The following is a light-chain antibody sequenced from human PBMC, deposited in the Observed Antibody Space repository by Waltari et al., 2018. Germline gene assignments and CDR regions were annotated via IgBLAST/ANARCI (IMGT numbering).Light chain of an antibody. V-gene: IGKV3-11*01. Sequence: EIFLTQSPATLSVSAGDRAALSCRASQSVGTSLAWYHHRTGQAPRIRIYDASTRAAGIPARFSGSGSGTDFTLAIDTLEPEDFAVYYCQQRNTWPRTFGQGTKVEI. J-gene: IGKJ1*01. CDR1: QSVGTS. CDR3: QQRNTWPRT. CDR2: DAS.